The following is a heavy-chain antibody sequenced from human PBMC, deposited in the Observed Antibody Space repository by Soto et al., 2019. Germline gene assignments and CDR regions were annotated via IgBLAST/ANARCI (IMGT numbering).Heavy chain of an antibody. CDR3: ARLGVLRYFDTNWFDP. CDR1: GGSISSYY. V-gene: IGHV4-59*08. D-gene: IGHD3-9*01. J-gene: IGHJ5*02. Sequence: PSETLSLTCTISGGSISSYYWSWIRQPPGKGLEWIGYIYYSGSTNYNPSLKSRVTISVDTSKNQFSLKLSSVTAADTTVYYCARLGVLRYFDTNWFDPWGQETLVTVSS. CDR2: IYYSGST.